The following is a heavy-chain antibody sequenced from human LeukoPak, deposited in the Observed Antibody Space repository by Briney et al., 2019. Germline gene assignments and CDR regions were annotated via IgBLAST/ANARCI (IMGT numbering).Heavy chain of an antibody. J-gene: IGHJ4*02. CDR3: ARGYLELHYYDSSGYYDY. V-gene: IGHV3-64*01. Sequence: GGSLRLSCAASGFTFSSYAMHWVRQAPGKGLEYVSAISSNGGSTYYANSVKGRFTISRDNSKNTLYLQMGSLRAEDMAVYYCARGYLELHYYDSSGYYDYWGQGTLVTVSS. CDR1: GFTFSSYA. D-gene: IGHD3-22*01. CDR2: ISSNGGST.